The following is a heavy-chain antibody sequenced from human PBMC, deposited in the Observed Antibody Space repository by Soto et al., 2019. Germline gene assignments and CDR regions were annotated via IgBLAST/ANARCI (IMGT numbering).Heavy chain of an antibody. CDR1: GYTFTSYA. CDR3: ARDDSYGVEGSWFDP. V-gene: IGHV1-3*01. D-gene: IGHD5-18*01. CDR2: INAGNGNT. J-gene: IGHJ5*02. Sequence: QVQLVQSGAKVKKPGASVKVSCKASGYTFTSYAMHWVRQAPGQRLEWMGWINAGNGNTKYSQKFQGRVTITRDTSASTAYMELSSLRSEDTAVYYCARDDSYGVEGSWFDPWGQGTLVTVSS.